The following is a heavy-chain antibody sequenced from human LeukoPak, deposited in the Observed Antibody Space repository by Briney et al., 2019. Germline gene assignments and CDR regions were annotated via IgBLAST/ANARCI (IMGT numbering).Heavy chain of an antibody. CDR2: IYYSGST. J-gene: IGHJ5*02. D-gene: IGHD3-9*01. CDR3: AISYYDILTGYYWTHGFDP. Sequence: SETLSLTCTVSGGSISSSSYYWGWIRQPPGKGLEWIGSIYYSGSTYYNPSLKSRVTISVDTSKNQFSLKLSSVTAADTAVYYCAISYYDILTGYYWTHGFDPWGQGTLVTVSS. V-gene: IGHV4-39*07. CDR1: GGSISSSSYY.